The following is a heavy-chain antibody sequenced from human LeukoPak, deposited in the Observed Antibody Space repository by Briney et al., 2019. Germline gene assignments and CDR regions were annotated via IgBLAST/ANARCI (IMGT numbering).Heavy chain of an antibody. V-gene: IGHV3-64D*06. CDR2: ISSNGGST. J-gene: IGHJ5*02. CDR1: GFTFSSYA. CDR3: VKAVGAAAGTFWFDP. D-gene: IGHD6-13*01. Sequence: SGGSLGLSCSASGFTFSSYAMHWVRQAPGKGLEYVSAISSNGGSTYYADSVKGRFTISRDNSKNTLYLQMSSLRAEDTAVYYCVKAVGAAAGTFWFDPWGQGTLVTVSS.